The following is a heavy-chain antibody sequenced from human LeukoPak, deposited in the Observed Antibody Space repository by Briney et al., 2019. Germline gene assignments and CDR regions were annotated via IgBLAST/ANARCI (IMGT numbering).Heavy chain of an antibody. CDR3: ASRIATAGSVDY. CDR2: IYSSGST. Sequence: GGALRLSRAASGLTVSSNYMNLVRQAPGQGVGGVSVIYSSGSTYYADSVKGRFTISRDNSKNTLHLQMNTLRAEDTAVYYCASRIATAGSVDYWGQGTLVTVSS. CDR1: GLTVSSNY. J-gene: IGHJ4*02. D-gene: IGHD6-13*01. V-gene: IGHV3-53*01.